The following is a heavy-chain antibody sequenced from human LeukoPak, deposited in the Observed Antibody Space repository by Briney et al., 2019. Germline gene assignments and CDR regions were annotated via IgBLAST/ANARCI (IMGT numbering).Heavy chain of an antibody. V-gene: IGHV5-51*01. CDR3: ARRSCSGATCYQLDY. CDR2: IYPSDSDT. D-gene: IGHD2-15*01. J-gene: IGHJ4*02. CDR1: GYRFTSYS. Sequence: GASLKISCEGSGYRFTSYSIAWVRQMPGKGLEWMGIIYPSDSDTTYSPSFQGQVTISADKSISTAYLQWSSLKASDTAVYYCARRSCSGATCYQLDYWGQGTLVTVSS.